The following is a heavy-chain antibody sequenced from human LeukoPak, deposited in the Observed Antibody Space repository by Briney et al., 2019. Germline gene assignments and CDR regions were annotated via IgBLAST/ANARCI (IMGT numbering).Heavy chain of an antibody. V-gene: IGHV3-48*03. Sequence: GGSPRLSCVATGFTFSSYEMNWVRQAPGKGLEWVSYISSSDTSIYYADSVKGRFTVSRDNAKNSLYLQMNSLRADDTAVYYCATEHLAVAGPASFDYWGQGTLVTVSS. CDR3: ATEHLAVAGPASFDY. J-gene: IGHJ4*02. CDR1: GFTFSSYE. D-gene: IGHD6-19*01. CDR2: ISSSDTSI.